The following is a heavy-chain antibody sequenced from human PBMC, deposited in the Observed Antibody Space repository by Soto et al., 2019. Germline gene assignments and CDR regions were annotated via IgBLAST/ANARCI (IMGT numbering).Heavy chain of an antibody. CDR2: LYIADGT. D-gene: IGHD2-15*01. CDR3: ETWLLREHAFDI. V-gene: IGHV3-53*01. CDR1: GFTVSGKKY. Sequence: VSLRLSWASSGFTVSGKKYITWVRQAPGQGLEWVSALYIADGTFYADSVRGRFTVSIDSSKNTVYLQMNNLSPEDTAVYFCETWLLREHAFDIWGLGTMVTVSS. J-gene: IGHJ3*02.